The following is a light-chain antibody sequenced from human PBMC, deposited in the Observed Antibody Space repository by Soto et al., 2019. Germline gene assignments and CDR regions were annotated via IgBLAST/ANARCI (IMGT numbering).Light chain of an antibody. J-gene: IGKJ5*01. CDR3: QGLNDYPIT. CDR2: AAS. Sequence: DIQLTQSPSFLSASVGDRVTITCRARQGISSYLAWYQQKPGKAPKFLIYAASTLRGGLPSRFSGSGSGTEFTLTISSLQPEDFATYYCQGLNDYPITFGQGTRLEIQ. V-gene: IGKV1-9*01. CDR1: QGISSY.